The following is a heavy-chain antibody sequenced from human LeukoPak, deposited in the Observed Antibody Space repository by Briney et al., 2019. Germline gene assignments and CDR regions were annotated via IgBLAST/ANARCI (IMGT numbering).Heavy chain of an antibody. J-gene: IGHJ4*02. D-gene: IGHD5-18*01. CDR1: GYTFTTYG. Sequence: GASVKLSCRSSGYTFTTYGITWVRQAPGQGLEWMGWISTYNGNTNYAQKLQGRVTMTTDTSTSTGYMEVRRLRSDDTAMYYCARDRMDTGTYFDYWGQGTLVTVSS. CDR3: ARDRMDTGTYFDY. V-gene: IGHV1-18*01. CDR2: ISTYNGNT.